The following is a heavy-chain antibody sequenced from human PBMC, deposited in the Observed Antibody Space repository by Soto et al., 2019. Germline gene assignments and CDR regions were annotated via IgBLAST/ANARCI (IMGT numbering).Heavy chain of an antibody. J-gene: IGHJ6*02. D-gene: IGHD1-26*01. CDR2: IIPIFGTA. V-gene: IGHV1-69*01. CDR1: GGTFSSYA. CDR3: ARDSVRSLLPDVGYYYGMDV. Sequence: QVQLVQSGAEVKKPGSSVKVSCKASGGTFSSYAISWVRQAPGQGLEWMGGIIPIFGTANYAQKFQGRVTITADESTSTAYMELSSLRSEDTAVYYCARDSVRSLLPDVGYYYGMDVWGQGTTVTVSS.